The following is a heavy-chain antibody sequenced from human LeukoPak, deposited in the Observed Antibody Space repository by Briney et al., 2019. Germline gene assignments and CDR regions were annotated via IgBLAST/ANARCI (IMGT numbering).Heavy chain of an antibody. Sequence: GGSLRLSCAASGFTFSDYNMRWIRQAPGKGLEWVSYISSSGSTIYYADSVKGRFTISRDNAKNSLYLQMNSLRAEDTAVDYCAELGITMIGGVWGKGTTVTISS. V-gene: IGHV3-11*04. CDR2: ISSSGSTI. CDR3: AELGITMIGGV. J-gene: IGHJ6*04. CDR1: GFTFSDYN. D-gene: IGHD3-10*02.